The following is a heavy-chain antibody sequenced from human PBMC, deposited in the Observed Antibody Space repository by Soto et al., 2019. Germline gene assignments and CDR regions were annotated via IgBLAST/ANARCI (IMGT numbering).Heavy chain of an antibody. V-gene: IGHV4-61*01. Sequence: SETLSLTCTVSGGSVSSGSYYWSWIRQPPGKGLEWIGYIYYSGSTNYNPSLKSRVTISVDTSKNQFSLKLSSVTAADTAVYYCARKLGGQSYYYYYGMDVWGQGTTVTVSS. J-gene: IGHJ6*02. CDR1: GGSVSSGSYY. D-gene: IGHD3-16*01. CDR3: ARKLGGQSYYYYYGMDV. CDR2: IYYSGST.